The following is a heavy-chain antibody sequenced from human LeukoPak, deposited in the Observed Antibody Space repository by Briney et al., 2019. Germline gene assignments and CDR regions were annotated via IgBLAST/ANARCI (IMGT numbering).Heavy chain of an antibody. CDR2: IYYSGST. V-gene: IGHV4-39*07. CDR1: GGSISSSSYY. Sequence: PSETLSLTCTVSGGSISSSSYYWGWIRQPPGKGLEWIGSIYYSGSTYYNPSLKSRVTISVDTSKNQFSLKLSSVTAADTAVYYCARDFSDCSSTSCYGWFDPWGQGTLVTVSS. CDR3: ARDFSDCSSTSCYGWFDP. J-gene: IGHJ5*02. D-gene: IGHD2-2*01.